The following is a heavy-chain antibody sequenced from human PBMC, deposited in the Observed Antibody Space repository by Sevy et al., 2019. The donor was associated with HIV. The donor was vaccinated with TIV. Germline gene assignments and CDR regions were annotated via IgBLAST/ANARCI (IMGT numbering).Heavy chain of an antibody. CDR3: PRGDRIDAFDI. Sequence: SETLSLTCTVSGDSISGYYWSWIRQPPGKGLEWIGHIYYSGNTNYNPSLKSRVTISVDTSKKQFSLNLRSVTAADTAVYYCPRGDRIDAFDIWGQGTMVTVSS. V-gene: IGHV4-59*01. CDR2: IYYSGNT. CDR1: GDSISGYY. J-gene: IGHJ3*02.